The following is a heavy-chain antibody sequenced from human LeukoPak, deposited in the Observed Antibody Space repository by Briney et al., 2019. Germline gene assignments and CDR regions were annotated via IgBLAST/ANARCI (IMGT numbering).Heavy chain of an antibody. V-gene: IGHV4-59*01. Sequence: PSGTLSLTCTVSVASIRSSYWSWTRQPPGQGLEWIGYIYYNGNTTSNPSLKSRVTISADSSKNQFSLKPSSVSAADTAIYYCVRGNYDNRGYSNAFDIWGQGAMVTVSS. CDR1: VASIRSSY. CDR2: IYYNGNT. J-gene: IGHJ3*02. D-gene: IGHD3-22*01. CDR3: VRGNYDNRGYSNAFDI.